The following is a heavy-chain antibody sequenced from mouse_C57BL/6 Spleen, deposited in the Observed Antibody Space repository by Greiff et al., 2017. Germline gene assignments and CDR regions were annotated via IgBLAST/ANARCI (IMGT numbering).Heavy chain of an antibody. J-gene: IGHJ4*01. CDR2: LRRKSNNYAT. Sequence: EVQLVESGGGLVQPKGSLKLSCAAPGFSFNTYAMNWVRQAPGKGLEWVARLRRKSNNYATYDADSVKDRFTISRDDSESMLYLQMNNLKTEDTAMYYCVSHPSHWDYAMDYWGQGTSVTVSS. D-gene: IGHD4-1*01. CDR1: GFSFNTYA. CDR3: VSHPSHWDYAMDY. V-gene: IGHV10-1*01.